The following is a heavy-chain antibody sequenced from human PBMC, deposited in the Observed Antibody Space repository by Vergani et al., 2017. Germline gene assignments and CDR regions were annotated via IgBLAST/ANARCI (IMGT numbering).Heavy chain of an antibody. Sequence: EVQLLESGGGLVQPGGSLRLSCAASGFTFSSYAMSWVRQAPGKGLEWVSAISGSGGSTYYADSVKGRFTISRDNSKNTLYLQMNSLRAEDTAVYYCAKDSAMIVVVAYYYGMDVWGQGTTVTVSS. CDR1: GFTFSSYA. J-gene: IGHJ6*02. D-gene: IGHD3-22*01. CDR3: AKDSAMIVVVAYYYGMDV. CDR2: ISGSGGST. V-gene: IGHV3-23*01.